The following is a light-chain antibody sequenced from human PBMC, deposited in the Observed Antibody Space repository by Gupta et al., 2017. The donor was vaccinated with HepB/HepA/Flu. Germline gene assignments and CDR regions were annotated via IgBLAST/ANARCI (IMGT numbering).Light chain of an antibody. Sequence: QTVVTHEPSFSVSPGGTVTLTCGLGSGSVSTSYDPNWYQQGQAPAPVMYGDNTSTRASGVPERVSGSVLGTTVAITRTGAEAEDESYYYSVQNMGSDIWVFGRGTKLTVL. CDR3: VQNMGSDIWV. V-gene: IGLV8-61*01. CDR2: NTS. J-gene: IGLJ3*02. CDR1: SGSVSTSYD.